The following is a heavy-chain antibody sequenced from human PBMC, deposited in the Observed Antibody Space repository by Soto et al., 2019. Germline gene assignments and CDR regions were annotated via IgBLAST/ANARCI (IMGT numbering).Heavy chain of an antibody. CDR2: IFYTGTA. J-gene: IGHJ5*02. Sequence: QVQLQESGPGLVKPSQTLSLTCTVSGGSINTGGYYWGWIRHLPGEGLEWIGHIFYTGTAYYNPSLRSRVTVSIDTSANQFSLHMYSVTAADTAMYYCVRRLDDTPETFFNWFDPWGQGILVTVSS. CDR1: GGSINTGGYY. CDR3: VRRLDDTPETFFNWFDP. D-gene: IGHD2-15*01. V-gene: IGHV4-31*03.